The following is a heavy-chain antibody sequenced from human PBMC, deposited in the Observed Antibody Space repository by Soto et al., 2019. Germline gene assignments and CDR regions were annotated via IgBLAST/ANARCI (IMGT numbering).Heavy chain of an antibody. Sequence: QLQLQESGPGLVKPSETLSLTCTVSGGSISSSSYYWGWIRQPPGKGLEWIGPIYYRGSTYYNPPXXXRXXISGDTSQHQFSLKLSAVTAADTAVYYCARHPPIAVAAIDYWGQGTLVTVSS. CDR1: GGSISSSSYY. CDR3: ARHPPIAVAAIDY. CDR2: IYYRGST. D-gene: IGHD6-19*01. V-gene: IGHV4-39*01. J-gene: IGHJ4*02.